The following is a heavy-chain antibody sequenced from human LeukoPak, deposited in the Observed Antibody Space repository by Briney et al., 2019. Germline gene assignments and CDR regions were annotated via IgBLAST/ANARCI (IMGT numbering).Heavy chain of an antibody. Sequence: ASVKVSCKASGYNFRDYYMFWIRQAPGQGLEWVGWINPKTGVTSYAQKFQGRVTVTTDTSISTLYMELNSLRSDDTAVYYCARDHVSGRDDRNFDYWGQGTPVTVSS. D-gene: IGHD3-10*01. CDR1: GYNFRDYY. CDR2: INPKTGVT. J-gene: IGHJ4*02. V-gene: IGHV1-2*02. CDR3: ARDHVSGRDDRNFDY.